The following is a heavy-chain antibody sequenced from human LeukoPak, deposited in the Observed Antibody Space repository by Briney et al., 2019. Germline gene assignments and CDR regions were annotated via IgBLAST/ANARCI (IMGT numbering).Heavy chain of an antibody. CDR1: GFTFSSYA. V-gene: IGHV3-23*01. Sequence: PGGSLRLSCAASGFTFSSYAMSWVRQAPGKGLEWVAAISGRGGATYYADSVKGRVTISRDNSKNMLYLQMNSLRADDTAVYYCTNALSSSGWYIAEYFQDWGQGTLVTVS. J-gene: IGHJ1*01. CDR3: TNALSSSGWYIAEYFQD. CDR2: ISGRGGAT. D-gene: IGHD6-19*01.